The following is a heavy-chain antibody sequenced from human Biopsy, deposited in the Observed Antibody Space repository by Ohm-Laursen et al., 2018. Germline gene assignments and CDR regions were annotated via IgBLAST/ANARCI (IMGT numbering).Heavy chain of an antibody. CDR3: ARRDSLDY. CDR1: GYTFTSYY. J-gene: IGHJ4*02. CDR2: VTPIP. Sequence: ASVKVSCKTSGYTFTSYYMHWVRQAPGQGLEWMGVVTPIPTYAQKFQGRLTLTRDTSTSTVYMELSSLRSEDTAIYYCARRDSLDYWGQGTLVTVSS. V-gene: IGHV1-46*01.